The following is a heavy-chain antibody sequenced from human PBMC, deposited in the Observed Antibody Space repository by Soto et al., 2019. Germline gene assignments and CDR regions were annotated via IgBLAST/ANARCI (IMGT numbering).Heavy chain of an antibody. Sequence: PGGSLRLSCSASGFTFSDVVVRWGPEAPGKGLEYVSGITSNGDNTYHADSVQGRFTISRDNSKSTLYLQMTSLRVEDTAVYYCVQGNQLLRYYFEYWGRGALVTVSS. CDR2: ITSNGDNT. J-gene: IGHJ4*02. D-gene: IGHD2-2*01. V-gene: IGHV3-64D*06. CDR1: GFTFSDVV. CDR3: VQGNQLLRYYFEY.